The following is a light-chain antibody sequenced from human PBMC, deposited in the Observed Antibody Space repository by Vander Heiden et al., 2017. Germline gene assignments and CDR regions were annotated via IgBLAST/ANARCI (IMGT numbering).Light chain of an antibody. Sequence: DIQMTQSPSTLSASVGDRVTITRRASQSIRTWLAWYQQKPGKAPNLLIYKASTLQTGVPSRFSGSGSGTEFTLTISSLQPDDFATYYCQHYTTFGPGTTVGLK. J-gene: IGKJ3*01. V-gene: IGKV1-5*03. CDR1: QSIRTW. CDR3: QHYTT. CDR2: KAS.